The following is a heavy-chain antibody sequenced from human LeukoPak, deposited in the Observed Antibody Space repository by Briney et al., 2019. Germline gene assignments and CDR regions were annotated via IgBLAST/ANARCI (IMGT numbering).Heavy chain of an antibody. D-gene: IGHD3-10*01. CDR2: ISGSGGST. J-gene: IGHJ5*02. Sequence: GGSLRLSCAASGFNFRNYAMSWVRQAPGKGLEWVSGISGSGGSTNYADSVKGRFTISRDNSKNTLYLQMNSLRVEDTAVYYCTEMSFFGSGSYGSWGQGTLVTVSS. CDR3: TEMSFFGSGSYGS. V-gene: IGHV3-23*01. CDR1: GFNFRNYA.